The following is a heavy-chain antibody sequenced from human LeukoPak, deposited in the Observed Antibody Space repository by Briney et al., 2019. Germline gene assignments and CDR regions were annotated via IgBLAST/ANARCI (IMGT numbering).Heavy chain of an antibody. J-gene: IGHJ4*02. V-gene: IGHV3-30*18. CDR2: ISYDGGNK. CDR1: GFTFSNYG. CDR3: AKDRVRSGTYYLHY. Sequence: PGGSLRLSCAASGFTFSNYGMHWVRQAPGKGLEWVATISYDGGNKYYADSVKGRFTISRDNSKNTLYLQMNSLRAEDTAVYYCAKDRVRSGTYYLHYWGQGTLVTVSS. D-gene: IGHD3-10*01.